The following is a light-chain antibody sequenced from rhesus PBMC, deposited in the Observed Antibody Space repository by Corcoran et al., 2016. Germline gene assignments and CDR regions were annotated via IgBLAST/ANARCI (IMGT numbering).Light chain of an antibody. CDR3: MRALQTPLT. Sequence: DIVMTQTPPSLPVTPGEPASISCRSSQSLLHTDGETYLYWYLQKPGQPPRLQIYRVSNRFSGVPDRFSVLGSGTVFTLKISRVKARGVGMYYCMRALQTPLTFGGGTKVEIK. CDR2: RVS. J-gene: IGKJ4*01. CDR1: QSLLHTDGETY. V-gene: IGKV2-73*01.